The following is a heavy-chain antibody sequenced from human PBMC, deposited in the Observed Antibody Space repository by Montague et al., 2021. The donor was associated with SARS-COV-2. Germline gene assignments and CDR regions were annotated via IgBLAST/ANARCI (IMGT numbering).Heavy chain of an antibody. CDR3: ARRGYSNSWPLDY. J-gene: IGHJ4*02. CDR1: GFTFSGYW. CDR2: INSDGSFT. D-gene: IGHD6-13*01. V-gene: IGHV3-74*01. Sequence: SLRLSCAASGFTFSGYWMHWVRQAPGKGLVWVSRINSDGSFTGYADSVKGRFTISKDNAKNTLYLQMKSLRVEDTAVYYCARRGYSNSWPLDYWGQGTLVTVSS.